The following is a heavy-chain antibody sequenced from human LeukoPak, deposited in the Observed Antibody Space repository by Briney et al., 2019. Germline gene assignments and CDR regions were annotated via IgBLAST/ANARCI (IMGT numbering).Heavy chain of an antibody. D-gene: IGHD6-13*01. CDR3: ARLLSIAAVGFDY. CDR2: ISSSSSYI. V-gene: IGHV3-21*01. CDR1: GFTFSSYS. J-gene: IGHJ4*02. Sequence: KPGGSLRLSCAASGFTFSSYSMSWVRQAPGKGLEWVSSISSSSSYIYYADSVKGRFTISRDNAKNSLYLQMNSLRAEDTAVYYCARLLSIAAVGFDYWGQGTLVTVSS.